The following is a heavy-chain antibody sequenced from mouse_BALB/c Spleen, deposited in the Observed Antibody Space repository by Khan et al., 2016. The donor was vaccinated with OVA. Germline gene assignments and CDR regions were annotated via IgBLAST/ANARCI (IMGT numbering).Heavy chain of an antibody. J-gene: IGHJ3*01. V-gene: IGHV1S56*01. D-gene: IGHD2-1*01. Sequence: QVQLQQSGPELVKPGTSVRISCKASGYTFTSYYLYWVKQRPGQGLEWIGWIYPGNINTEYNEKFKGKATLTADKSSSPSYMHLTRLTSEDSAVYFCAREGYYGNNWDWFAYWGQGTLVTVAA. CDR1: GYTFTSYY. CDR3: AREGYYGNNWDWFAY. CDR2: IYPGNINT.